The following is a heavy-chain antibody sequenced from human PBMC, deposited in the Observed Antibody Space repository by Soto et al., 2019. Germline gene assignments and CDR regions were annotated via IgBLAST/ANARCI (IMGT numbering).Heavy chain of an antibody. CDR1: GFTFSSSW. D-gene: IGHD5-12*01. J-gene: IGHJ6*02. Sequence: GGSLRLSCAASGFTFSSSWMTWVRQAPGKGLAWVANIKEDGSEKYYVDSVKGRFTISRDNTNESLYLQMNSLRAEDTAVYYCARDPAPVGYRGLDVWGQGTTVTVSS. V-gene: IGHV3-7*01. CDR2: IKEDGSEK. CDR3: ARDPAPVGYRGLDV.